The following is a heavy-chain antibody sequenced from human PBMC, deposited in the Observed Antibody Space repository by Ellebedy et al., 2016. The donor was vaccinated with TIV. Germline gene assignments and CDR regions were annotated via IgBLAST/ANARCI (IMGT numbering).Heavy chain of an antibody. V-gene: IGHV5-51*01. CDR1: GYSFTSYW. D-gene: IGHD2-2*01. CDR3: ARSIVVVPAAMAPPPYYYMDV. CDR2: IYPGDSDT. J-gene: IGHJ6*03. Sequence: GESLKISCKGSGYSFTSYWIGWVRQLPGKGLEWMGIIYPGDSDTRYSPSFQGQVTISADKSISTAYLQWSSLKASDTAMYYCARSIVVVPAAMAPPPYYYMDVWGKGTTVTVSS.